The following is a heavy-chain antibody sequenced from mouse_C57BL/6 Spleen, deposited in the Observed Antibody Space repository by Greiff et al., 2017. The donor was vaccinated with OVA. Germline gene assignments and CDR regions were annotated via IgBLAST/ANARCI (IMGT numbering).Heavy chain of an antibody. J-gene: IGHJ3*01. CDR3: ARLYYSNLWFAY. V-gene: IGHV1-82*01. Sequence: VQGVESGPELVKPGASVKISCKASGYAFSSSWMNWVKQRPGKGLEWIGRIYPGDGDTNYNGKFKGKATLTADKSSSTAYMQLSSLTSEDSAVYFCARLYYSNLWFAYWGQGTLVTVSA. CDR2: IYPGDGDT. CDR1: GYAFSSSW. D-gene: IGHD2-5*01.